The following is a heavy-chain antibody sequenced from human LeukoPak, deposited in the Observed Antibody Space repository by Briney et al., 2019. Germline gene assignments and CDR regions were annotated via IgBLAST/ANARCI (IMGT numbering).Heavy chain of an antibody. Sequence: HPGRSLRLSCAASGFNFDDNAMHWVRQAPGKGLEWVAGISWNSDHVVYADSVKGRFTISRDNAKYSLYLQMNGLRPDDTALYFCAKDINWGYGGHFYGMDVWGQGTTVTVSS. J-gene: IGHJ6*02. CDR1: GFNFDDNA. CDR3: AKDINWGYGGHFYGMDV. V-gene: IGHV3-9*01. CDR2: ISWNSDHV. D-gene: IGHD4-23*01.